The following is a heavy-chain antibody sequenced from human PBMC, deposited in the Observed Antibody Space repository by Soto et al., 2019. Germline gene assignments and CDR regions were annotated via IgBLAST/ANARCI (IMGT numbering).Heavy chain of an antibody. CDR1: GGTFSSYA. CDR3: ARPHLSGSYGDSSWFDP. J-gene: IGHJ5*02. V-gene: IGHV1-69*06. D-gene: IGHD4-17*01. Sequence: SVKVSCKASGGTFSSYAISWVRQAPGQGLEWMGGIIPIVGTANYAQKFQGRVTITADKSTSTAYMELSSLRSEDTAVYYCARPHLSGSYGDSSWFDPWGQGTLVTVSS. CDR2: IIPIVGTA.